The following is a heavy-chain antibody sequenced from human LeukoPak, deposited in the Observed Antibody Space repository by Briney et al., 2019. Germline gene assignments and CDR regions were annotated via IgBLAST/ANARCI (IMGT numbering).Heavy chain of an antibody. Sequence: GGSLRLSCAASGFTFSSYGMSWVRQAPGKGLEWVSAISGSGGSTYYADSVKGRFTISRDNSKNTLYLQMNSLRAEDTAVYYCAKPYYDYVWGSYRYFDYWGQGTLVTVSS. CDR3: AKPYYDYVWGSYRYFDY. D-gene: IGHD3-16*02. V-gene: IGHV3-23*01. J-gene: IGHJ4*02. CDR1: GFTFSSYG. CDR2: ISGSGGST.